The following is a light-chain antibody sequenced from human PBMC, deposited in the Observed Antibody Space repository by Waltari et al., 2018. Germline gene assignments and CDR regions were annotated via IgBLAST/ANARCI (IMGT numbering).Light chain of an antibody. V-gene: IGKV3-20*01. CDR1: QSVSSSY. J-gene: IGKJ2*01. CDR2: GSS. CDR3: QQYGSSPYT. Sequence: ELVLTQSPGTLSLSPGEGATLSCRASQSVSSSYLAWYQQKPGQAPRLLIYGSSSRATVIPDRFSGSGSGTDFTLTISRLEPEDFAVYYCQQYGSSPYTFGQGTKLEIK.